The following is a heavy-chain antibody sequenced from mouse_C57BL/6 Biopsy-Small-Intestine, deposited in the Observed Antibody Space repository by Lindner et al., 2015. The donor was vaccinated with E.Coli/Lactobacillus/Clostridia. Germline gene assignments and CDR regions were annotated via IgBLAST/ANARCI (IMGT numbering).Heavy chain of an antibody. CDR2: FDAEDGET. J-gene: IGHJ1*01. D-gene: IGHD2-4*01. CDR3: ATEDATGLTGYYYNFFDV. Sequence: SVKVSCKVSGYFLSELSIYWVRQAPGKGLEWLGSFDAEDGETVYAQHLQGGITMTEDTTTSTAYMELSSLTSEDTAVYFCATEDATGLTGYYYNFFDVWGQGTSVTVSS. V-gene: IGHV14-1*01. CDR1: GYFLSELS.